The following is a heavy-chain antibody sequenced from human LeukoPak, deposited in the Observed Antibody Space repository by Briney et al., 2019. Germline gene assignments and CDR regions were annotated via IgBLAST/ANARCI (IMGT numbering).Heavy chain of an antibody. CDR2: IIPIFGTA. Sequence: ASVKVSCKASGGTFSSYAISWVRQAPGQGLEWMGRIIPIFGTANYAQKFQGRVTITTDESTSTAYMELSSLRSEDTAVYCCARHSSSWYLDRFDPWGQGTLVTVSS. CDR1: GGTFSSYA. CDR3: ARHSSSWYLDRFDP. D-gene: IGHD6-13*01. J-gene: IGHJ5*02. V-gene: IGHV1-69*05.